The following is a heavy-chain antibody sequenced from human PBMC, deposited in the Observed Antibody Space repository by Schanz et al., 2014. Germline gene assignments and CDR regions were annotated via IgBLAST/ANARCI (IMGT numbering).Heavy chain of an antibody. V-gene: IGHV3-64*04. Sequence: PGGSLRLSCAASGFTFSAYYMDWVRQAPGKGLEYVSAISHDGYSTYYADSVKGRFTISRDNSKNTLYLQMNSLRAEDTAVYYCARDHTTESYYSAGPPIDYWGQGTLLTVSS. CDR3: ARDHTTESYYSAGPPIDY. D-gene: IGHD1-26*01. CDR1: GFTFSAYY. J-gene: IGHJ4*02. CDR2: ISHDGYST.